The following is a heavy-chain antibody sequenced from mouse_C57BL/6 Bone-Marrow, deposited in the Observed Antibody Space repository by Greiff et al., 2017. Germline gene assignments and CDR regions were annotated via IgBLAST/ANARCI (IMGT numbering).Heavy chain of an antibody. CDR3: TRALTGGAWFAY. J-gene: IGHJ3*01. CDR2: ISSGGDYI. V-gene: IGHV5-9-1*02. Sequence: EVKVEESGEGLVKPGGSLKLSCAASGFTFSSYAMSWVRQTPEKRLEWVAYISSGGDYIYYADTVKGRFTISRDNARNTLYLQMSSLKSEDTAMYYCTRALTGGAWFAYWGQGTLVTVSA. CDR1: GFTFSSYA. D-gene: IGHD4-1*01.